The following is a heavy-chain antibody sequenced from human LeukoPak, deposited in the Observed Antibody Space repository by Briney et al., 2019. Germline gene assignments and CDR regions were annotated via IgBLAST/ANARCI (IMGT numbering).Heavy chain of an antibody. Sequence: PGGSLRLSCAASGFTFSSYWMHWVRQAPGKGLEWVSSISSSSSYIYYADSVKGRFTISRDNAKNSLYLQMNSLRAEDTAVYYCARGVVPAAMGGIYYYYGMDVWGQGTTVTVSS. J-gene: IGHJ6*02. CDR2: ISSSSSYI. CDR1: GFTFSSYW. D-gene: IGHD2-2*01. CDR3: ARGVVPAAMGGIYYYYGMDV. V-gene: IGHV3-21*01.